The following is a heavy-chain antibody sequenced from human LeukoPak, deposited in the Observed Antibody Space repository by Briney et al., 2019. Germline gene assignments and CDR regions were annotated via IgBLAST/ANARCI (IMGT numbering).Heavy chain of an antibody. CDR2: IYSGGSP. Sequence: PGGSLRLSCAASGFTFSTNYMSWVRQAPGKGLEWVSVIYSGGSPYYADSVKGRFTISRDNSKNTLYLQMNSLRAEDTAVYYCARDLNFYDSSCYCHWGQGTLVTVSS. V-gene: IGHV3-53*01. CDR1: GFTFSTNY. J-gene: IGHJ4*02. D-gene: IGHD3-22*01. CDR3: ARDLNFYDSSCYCH.